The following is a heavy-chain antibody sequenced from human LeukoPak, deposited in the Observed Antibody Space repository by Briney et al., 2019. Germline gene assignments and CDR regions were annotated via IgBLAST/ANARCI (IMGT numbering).Heavy chain of an antibody. J-gene: IGHJ4*02. D-gene: IGHD4-17*01. Sequence: GGSLRLSCTASGFTFSSYGMHWVRQAPGKGLEWVAVISYEGRTIYYADSVKGRFTISRDNAKNTLYLQMNGLRAEDTAVYYCVSVGDYGDYANYFDYWGQGTLVTVSS. CDR2: ISYEGRTI. V-gene: IGHV3-30*03. CDR3: VSVGDYGDYANYFDY. CDR1: GFTFSSYG.